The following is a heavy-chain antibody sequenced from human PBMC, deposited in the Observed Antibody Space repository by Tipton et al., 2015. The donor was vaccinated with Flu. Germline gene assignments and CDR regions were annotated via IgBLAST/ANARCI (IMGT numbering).Heavy chain of an antibody. D-gene: IGHD2-15*01. CDR3: ARDVGGYCSGGSCYSWPYGMDV. J-gene: IGHJ6*02. CDR1: GFTLTDYY. CDR2: ISSSGIPI. Sequence: SLRLSCAASGFTLTDYYMSWVRQAPGKGLEWVSFISSSGIPIHYAASVKGRFTISRDNSKNTLYLQMNSLRAEDTAVYYCARDVGGYCSGGSCYSWPYGMDVWGQGTMVTVSS. V-gene: IGHV3-11*04.